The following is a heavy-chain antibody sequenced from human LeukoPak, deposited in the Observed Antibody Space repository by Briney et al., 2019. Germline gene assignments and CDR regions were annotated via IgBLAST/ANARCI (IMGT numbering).Heavy chain of an antibody. D-gene: IGHD1-26*01. CDR2: INHSGST. CDR1: GGSFSGYY. J-gene: IGHJ4*02. CDR3: ARGGRGDSGSHSGFDY. V-gene: IGHV4-34*01. Sequence: PSETLSLTCAVYGGSFSGYYWSWIRQPPGKGLEWIGEINHSGSTNYNPSLKSRVTISVDTSKNQFSLKLSSVTPEDTAVYYCARGGRGDSGSHSGFDYWGQGTLVTVSS.